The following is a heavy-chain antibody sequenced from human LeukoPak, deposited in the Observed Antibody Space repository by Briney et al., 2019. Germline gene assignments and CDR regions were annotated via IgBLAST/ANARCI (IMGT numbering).Heavy chain of an antibody. CDR1: GFNFDDYG. V-gene: IGHV3-7*01. D-gene: IGHD6-19*01. J-gene: IGHJ4*02. CDR3: ARVGKNGWDFDH. CDR2: INEGANVK. Sequence: GESLRLSCAASGFNFDDYGMTWVRQAPGKGLEWLASINEGANVKFYVDSVKGRFIISRDNTKNSLYLQMSILRAEDTALYYCARVGKNGWDFDHWGQGTLVTVSS.